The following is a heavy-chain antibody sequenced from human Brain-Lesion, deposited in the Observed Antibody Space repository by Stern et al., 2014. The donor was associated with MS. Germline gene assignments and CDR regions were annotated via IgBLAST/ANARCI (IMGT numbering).Heavy chain of an antibody. V-gene: IGHV4-61*02. D-gene: IGHD2-2*01. CDR2: IFNSGST. CDR3: ARGRVVPGFQYYATDV. CDR1: GGSISSGGYY. Sequence: VQLVESGPGLVKPSQTLSLSCTVSGGSISSGGYYWSWIRQPAGKGLEWIGRIFNSGSTSYNPSLKSRVTISIDTPQKQFSLRLNSMTAADTAVYYCARGRVVPGFQYYATDVWGQGTTVIVSS. J-gene: IGHJ6*02.